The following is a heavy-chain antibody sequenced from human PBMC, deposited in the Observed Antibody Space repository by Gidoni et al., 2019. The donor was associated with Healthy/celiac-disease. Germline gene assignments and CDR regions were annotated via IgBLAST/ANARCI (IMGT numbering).Heavy chain of an antibody. CDR2: ISSSSSTI. Sequence: EVQLVESGGGEVQPGGALRHPCAASGVTFRSHSRNGGRQDPGKGLEGVSYISSSSSTIYYADSVKGRFPISRDNAKNSLYLQMNSLRDEDTAVYYCAGGPPTYYDILTGYSTYYYYYGMDVWGQGTTVTVSS. CDR3: AGGPPTYYDILTGYSTYYYYYGMDV. J-gene: IGHJ6*02. D-gene: IGHD3-9*01. CDR1: GVTFRSHS. V-gene: IGHV3-48*02.